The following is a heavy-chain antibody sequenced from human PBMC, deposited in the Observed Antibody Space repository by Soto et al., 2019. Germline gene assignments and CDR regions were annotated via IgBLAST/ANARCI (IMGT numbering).Heavy chain of an antibody. V-gene: IGHV3-23*01. CDR2: ISGSGGST. CDR3: AKEGGDSSGWYKWFDP. CDR1: GFTFSSYA. D-gene: IGHD6-19*01. J-gene: IGHJ5*02. Sequence: PGGSLRLSCAASGFTFSSYAMSWVRQAPGKGLEWVSAISGSGGSTYYADSVKGRFTISRDNSKNTLYLQMNSLRAEDTAVYYCAKEGGDSSGWYKWFDPWGQGTLVTVSS.